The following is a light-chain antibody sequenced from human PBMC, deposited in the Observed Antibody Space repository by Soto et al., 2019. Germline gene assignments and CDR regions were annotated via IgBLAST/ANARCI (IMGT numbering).Light chain of an antibody. CDR1: QTLSIY. V-gene: IGKV1-39*01. J-gene: IGKJ3*01. CDR2: TSS. CDR3: QQSYNTPFT. Sequence: DIQMTQSPSSLSASVGDRITITCRASQTLSIYLNWYQQKPGKAPKLLIYTSSSLQSGVPSRFSGSGSGTDFTLTISSLQPEDFATYYCQQSYNTPFTFGPGTKVDIK.